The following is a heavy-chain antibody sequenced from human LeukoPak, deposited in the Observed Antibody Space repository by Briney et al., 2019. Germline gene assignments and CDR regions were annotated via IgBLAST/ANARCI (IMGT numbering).Heavy chain of an antibody. CDR3: ARGRDRSKAGDL. V-gene: IGHV4-59*02. Sequence: PSETLSLTCLVSGASVSSSHWNWIRQLPGKGLEWIGCLSYTGKTDYNPSLTSRVTISLDTSKSQFSLRLTSVTAADTAFYYCARGRDRSKAGDLWGQGSLVTVSS. CDR2: LSYTGKT. CDR1: GASVSSSH. D-gene: IGHD5-24*01. J-gene: IGHJ5*02.